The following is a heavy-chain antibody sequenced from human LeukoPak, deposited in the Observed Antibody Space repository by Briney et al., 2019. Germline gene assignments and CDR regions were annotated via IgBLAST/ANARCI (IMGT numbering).Heavy chain of an antibody. Sequence: ASVKVSCKASGYTFTSYAMHWVRQAPGQRLEWMGWINAGNGNTKYSQKFQGRVTITRDTSASTAYKELSSLRSEDTAVYYCARGGYGDYAFDYWGQGTLVTVSS. CDR2: INAGNGNT. V-gene: IGHV1-3*01. CDR1: GYTFTSYA. D-gene: IGHD4-17*01. CDR3: ARGGYGDYAFDY. J-gene: IGHJ4*02.